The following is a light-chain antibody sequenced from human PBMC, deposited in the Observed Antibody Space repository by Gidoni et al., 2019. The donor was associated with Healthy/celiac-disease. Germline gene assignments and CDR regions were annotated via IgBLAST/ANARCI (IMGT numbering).Light chain of an antibody. CDR3: QQYDNSLFT. CDR1: QNVNSRY. V-gene: IGKV3-20*01. Sequence: EIVLTQSPGTLPLSPGDRATLSCRASQNVNSRYLAWYQQRPGQAPRLLIYGASSRATGIPDRFSGSGSGTGFTLTISRLEPEDFAVYFCQQYDNSLFTFGPXTKVDIK. J-gene: IGKJ3*01. CDR2: GAS.